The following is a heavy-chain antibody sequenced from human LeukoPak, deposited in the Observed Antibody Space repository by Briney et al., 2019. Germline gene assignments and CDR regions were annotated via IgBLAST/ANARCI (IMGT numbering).Heavy chain of an antibody. Sequence: GESLKISCQGSGYSFTNYWIGWVRQMPGKGLAWMGIIYPGDSDTRYSPSFQGQVTISADKSISTAYLQWSSLKASDTAMYYSARLGIVATDPLDYWGQGTLVTVSS. V-gene: IGHV5-51*01. CDR3: ARLGIVATDPLDY. J-gene: IGHJ4*02. CDR1: GYSFTNYW. CDR2: IYPGDSDT. D-gene: IGHD5-12*01.